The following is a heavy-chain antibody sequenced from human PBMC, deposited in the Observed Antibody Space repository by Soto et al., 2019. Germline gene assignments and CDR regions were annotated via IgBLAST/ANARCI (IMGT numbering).Heavy chain of an antibody. Sequence: QVELVESGGGVVQPGKSLRLSCAASGFTFSSYAIHWVRQAPGKGLEWVAVISYDGSNKFYADSVKGRFTISRDNSNETVYLKMGSLRAEATAVYCCAKDFLLWGSFPDPGVWDYGGQGPLFIVS. CDR3: AKDFLLWGSFPDPGVWDY. J-gene: IGHJ4*02. CDR1: GFTFSSYA. D-gene: IGHD3-16*01. V-gene: IGHV3-30*18. CDR2: ISYDGSNK.